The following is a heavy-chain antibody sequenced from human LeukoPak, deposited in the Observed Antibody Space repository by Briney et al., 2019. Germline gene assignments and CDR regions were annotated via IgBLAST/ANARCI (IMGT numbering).Heavy chain of an antibody. CDR1: EFTVSSNY. CDR2: IYSDGST. Sequence: GGSLRLSCAASEFTVSSNYMSWVRQAPGKGLEWVSVIYSDGSTYYADSVKGRFTISRDNSKNTLYLQMNSLRAEDTAVYYCAKDRWAALTEYFQHWGQGTLVTVSS. J-gene: IGHJ1*01. D-gene: IGHD4-23*01. CDR3: AKDRWAALTEYFQH. V-gene: IGHV3-53*01.